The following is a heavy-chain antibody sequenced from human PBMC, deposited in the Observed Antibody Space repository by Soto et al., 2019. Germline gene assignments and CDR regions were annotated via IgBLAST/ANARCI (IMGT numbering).Heavy chain of an antibody. CDR1: GGTFSSYA. Sequence: SVKVSCKASGGTFSSYAISWVRQAPGQGLEWMGGIIPIFGTANYAQKLQGRVTMTTDTSTRIAYLELRSLRSDDTAVYYCARDRASSSWYFFDYWGQGTLVTVSS. CDR3: ARDRASSSWYFFDY. CDR2: IIPIFGTA. V-gene: IGHV1-69*05. J-gene: IGHJ4*02. D-gene: IGHD6-13*01.